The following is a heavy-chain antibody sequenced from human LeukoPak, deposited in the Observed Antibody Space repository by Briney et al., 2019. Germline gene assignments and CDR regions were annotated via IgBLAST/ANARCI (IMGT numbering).Heavy chain of an antibody. CDR1: GYTFTGYY. D-gene: IGHD1-26*01. CDR3: AREGGIVGALFQH. J-gene: IGHJ1*01. Sequence: ASVKVSCKASGYTFTGYYMHWVRQAPGQGLEWIGRINPNSGGTNYAQKFQGRVTMTRDTSIGTAYMELSRLRSDDTAVYYCAREGGIVGALFQHWGQGTLVTVSS. CDR2: INPNSGGT. V-gene: IGHV1-2*06.